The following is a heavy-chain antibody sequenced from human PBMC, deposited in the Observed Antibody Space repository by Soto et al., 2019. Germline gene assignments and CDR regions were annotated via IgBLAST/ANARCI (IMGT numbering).Heavy chain of an antibody. V-gene: IGHV6-1*01. CDR3: ARDKGSSGWYPHPYYYGMDV. Sequence: SQTLSLTCAISGDSVSSTSAAWNWIRQSPSRGLEWLGRTYYRSKWSNDYAVSVKSRITINPDTSKNQFSLQLNSVTPEDTAVYYCARDKGSSGWYPHPYYYGMDVWGQGTTVTVSS. CDR1: GDSVSSTSAA. J-gene: IGHJ6*02. D-gene: IGHD6-19*01. CDR2: TYYRSKWSN.